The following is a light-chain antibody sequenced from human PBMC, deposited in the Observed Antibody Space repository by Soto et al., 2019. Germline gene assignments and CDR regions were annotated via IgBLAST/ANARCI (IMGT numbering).Light chain of an antibody. J-gene: IGLJ2*01. V-gene: IGLV1-44*01. CDR3: VALDDSLNSLV. CDR1: SSNIGSDS. CDR2: RNN. Sequence: QSVLTQPPSASGSPGQRLTISCSGSSSNIGSDSVNSYQQLPGTAPKLLIFRNNQRPSGVPDRLSGSKSVSSASLAISGLQSDDEADYYCVALDDSLNSLVFGGGTKVTVL.